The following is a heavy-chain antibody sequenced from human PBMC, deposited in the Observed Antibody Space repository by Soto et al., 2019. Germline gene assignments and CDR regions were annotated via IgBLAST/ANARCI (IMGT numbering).Heavy chain of an antibody. J-gene: IGHJ4*02. V-gene: IGHV4-4*02. Sequence: TSETLSLTCAVSSGSISSSNWWSWVRQPPGKGLEWIGEIYHSGSTNYNPSLKSRVTISVDKSKNQFSLKLSSVTAADTAVYYCVTRVRGSGWYRGADIDYWGQGTLVTVSS. D-gene: IGHD6-19*01. CDR3: VTRVRGSGWYRGADIDY. CDR2: IYHSGST. CDR1: SGSISSSNW.